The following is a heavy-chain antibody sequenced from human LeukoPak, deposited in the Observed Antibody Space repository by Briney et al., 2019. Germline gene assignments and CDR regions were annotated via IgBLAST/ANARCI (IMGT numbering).Heavy chain of an antibody. CDR1: GFTFSSYA. CDR2: ISGSGGST. CDR3: ARPRDGYNQIDY. Sequence: PGGSLRLSCAASGFTFSSYAMSWVRQAPGKGLEWVSAISGSGGSTYYADSVKGRFTISRDNPKNTLYLQMNSLRAEDTAVYYCARPRDGYNQIDYWGQGTLVTVSS. J-gene: IGHJ4*02. D-gene: IGHD5-24*01. V-gene: IGHV3-23*01.